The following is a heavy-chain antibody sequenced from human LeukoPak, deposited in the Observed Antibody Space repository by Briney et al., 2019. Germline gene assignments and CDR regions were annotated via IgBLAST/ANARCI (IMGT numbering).Heavy chain of an antibody. Sequence: PSETLSLTCTVSGGSISSSSYYWGWIRQPPGKGLEWIGSIYYSGSTYYNPSLKSRVTISVDTSKNQFSLKLSSVTAADTAVYYCAREVRVEMATIYAFDIWGQGTMVTVSS. V-gene: IGHV4-39*07. D-gene: IGHD5-24*01. CDR2: IYYSGST. J-gene: IGHJ3*02. CDR3: AREVRVEMATIYAFDI. CDR1: GGSISSSSYY.